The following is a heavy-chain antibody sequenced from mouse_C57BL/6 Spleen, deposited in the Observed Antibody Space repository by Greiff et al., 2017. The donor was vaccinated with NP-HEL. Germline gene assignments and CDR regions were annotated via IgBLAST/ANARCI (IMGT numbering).Heavy chain of an antibody. CDR2: IYPRSGNT. J-gene: IGHJ2*01. D-gene: IGHD3-2*02. V-gene: IGHV1-81*01. Sequence: VQLQQSGAELARPGASVKLSCKASGYTFTSYGISWVKQRTGQGLEWIGEIYPRSGNTYYNEKFKGKATLTADKSSSTAYMELRSLTSEDSAVYFCAKRGGTAQATQEYFDYWGQGTTLTVSS. CDR1: GYTFTSYG. CDR3: AKRGGTAQATQEYFDY.